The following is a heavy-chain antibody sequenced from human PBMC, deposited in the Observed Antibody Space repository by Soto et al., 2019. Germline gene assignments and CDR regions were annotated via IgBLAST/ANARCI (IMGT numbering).Heavy chain of an antibody. D-gene: IGHD1-26*01. Sequence: EVQLVESGGGLVQPGGSLRLSCAASGFTFSSYSMNWVRQAPGKGLEWVSYISSSSSTIYYADSVKGRFTISRDNAKNSLYLQMNSLNDEDTAVYYCEREGSPGRLGATRSPFGYWGQGTLVTVSS. CDR2: ISSSSSTI. CDR1: GFTFSSYS. V-gene: IGHV3-48*02. J-gene: IGHJ4*02. CDR3: EREGSPGRLGATRSPFGY.